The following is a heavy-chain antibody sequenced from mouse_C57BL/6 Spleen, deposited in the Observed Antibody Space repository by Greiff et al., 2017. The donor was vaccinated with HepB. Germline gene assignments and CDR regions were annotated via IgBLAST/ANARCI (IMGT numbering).Heavy chain of an antibody. V-gene: IGHV1-42*01. J-gene: IGHJ3*01. D-gene: IGHD2-10*01. CDR3: ARSSYGGVAY. CDR2: INPSTGGT. Sequence: VQLQQSGPELVKPGASVKISCKASGYSFTGYYMNWVKQSPEKSLEWIGEINPSTGGTTYNQKFKAKATLTVDKSSSTAYMQLKSLTSEDSAVYYCARSSYGGVAYWGQGTLVTVSA. CDR1: GYSFTGYY.